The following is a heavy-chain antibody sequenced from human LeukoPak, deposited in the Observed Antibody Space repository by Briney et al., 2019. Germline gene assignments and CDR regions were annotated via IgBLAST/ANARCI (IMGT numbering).Heavy chain of an antibody. Sequence: HPGGSLRLSYAASGFTFSSYAMSWVRQAPGKGLEWVSAISGSGGSTYYADSVKGRFTISRDNSKNTLYLQMNSLRAEDTAVYYCAKDYDYGDYYSYFDYWGQGTLVTVSS. D-gene: IGHD4-17*01. CDR1: GFTFSSYA. CDR3: AKDYDYGDYYSYFDY. V-gene: IGHV3-23*01. CDR2: ISGSGGST. J-gene: IGHJ4*02.